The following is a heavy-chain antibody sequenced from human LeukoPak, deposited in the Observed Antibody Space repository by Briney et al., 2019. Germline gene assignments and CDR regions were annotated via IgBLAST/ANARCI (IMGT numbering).Heavy chain of an antibody. V-gene: IGHV3-23*01. CDR3: TKASAARCIGVFCYPFDH. CDR2: ISGSGDST. J-gene: IGHJ4*02. Sequence: PGGSLRLSCAASGFTFSNYAMRWVRQAPGKGLEWVSGISGSGDSTYYADSVKGRFTISRDNSKNILYLQMNSLRVEDTAVYYCTKASAARCIGVFCYPFDHWGQGTLVTVSS. CDR1: GFTFSNYA. D-gene: IGHD2-15*01.